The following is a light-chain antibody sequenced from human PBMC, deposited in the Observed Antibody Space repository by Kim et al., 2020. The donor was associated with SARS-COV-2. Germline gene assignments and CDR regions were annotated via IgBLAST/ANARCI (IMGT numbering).Light chain of an antibody. V-gene: IGLV1-47*01. CDR1: NSNIGRDY. CDR2: RND. Sequence: QSVLTQPPSASGAPGQRVTISCSGSNSNIGRDYVYWFQQLPRTPPKLLICRNDQRPSGVPDRCSGTKSGTSASLAISGLRSEDGADYYCAGWDARLRGWVVGGGTQLTIL. CDR3: AGWDARLRGWV. J-gene: IGLJ3*02.